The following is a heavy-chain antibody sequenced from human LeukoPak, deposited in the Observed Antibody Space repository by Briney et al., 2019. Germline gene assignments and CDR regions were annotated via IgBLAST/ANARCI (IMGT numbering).Heavy chain of an antibody. CDR2: INPNSGDT. D-gene: IGHD3-10*01. CDR1: GYTFPGYY. J-gene: IGHJ6*02. Sequence: ASVTVSCMASGYTFPGYYMHWVRQAPGHGIEGMGRINPNSGDTNYAQKFQGRVTMTRDTSISTAYMELSRLRSDDTAVYYCARDQYYYGSGSHSRGYYYYYGMDVWGQGTTVTVSS. V-gene: IGHV1-2*06. CDR3: ARDQYYYGSGSHSRGYYYYYGMDV.